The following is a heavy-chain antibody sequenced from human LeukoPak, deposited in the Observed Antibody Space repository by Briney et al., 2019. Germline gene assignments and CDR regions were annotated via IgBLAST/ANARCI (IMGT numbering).Heavy chain of an antibody. J-gene: IGHJ6*02. CDR1: GYTFTTYD. CDR2: MNPDSGNT. D-gene: IGHD3-10*01. Sequence: ASVKVSCKASGYTFTTYDINWVRLATGQGVEYMGCMNPDSGNTGYAQKFQGRITMTSTTSINTFYLEVSSLRSEDTAIYYCARTMVRGVPIGMDVWGQGTTVIVSS. V-gene: IGHV1-8*01. CDR3: ARTMVRGVPIGMDV.